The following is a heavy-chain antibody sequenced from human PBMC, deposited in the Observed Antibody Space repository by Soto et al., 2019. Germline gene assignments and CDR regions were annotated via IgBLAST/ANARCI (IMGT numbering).Heavy chain of an antibody. D-gene: IGHD3-22*01. CDR3: ARADSDYYDRSGYYYY. CDR1: GGSFSGYY. J-gene: IGHJ4*02. Sequence: SETLSLTCAVYGGSFSGYYWSWIRQPPGKGLEWIGEINHSGSTNYNPSLKSRVTISVDTSKNQFSLKLSSVTAADTAVYYCARADSDYYDRSGYYYYWCPGTLVTVFS. V-gene: IGHV4-34*01. CDR2: INHSGST.